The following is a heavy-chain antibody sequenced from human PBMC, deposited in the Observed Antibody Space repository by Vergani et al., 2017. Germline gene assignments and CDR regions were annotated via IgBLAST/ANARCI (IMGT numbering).Heavy chain of an antibody. CDR1: GFTFSSYG. D-gene: IGHD4-11*01. J-gene: IGHJ6*02. V-gene: IGHV3-30*18. CDR3: AKDTAVTTHYYYGMDV. CDR2: ISYDGSNK. Sequence: VQLVESGGGLVQPGGSLRLSCAASGFTFSSYGMHWVRQAPGKGLEWVAVISYDGSNKYYADSVKGRFTISRDNSKNTLYLQMNSLRAEDTAVYYCAKDTAVTTHYYYGMDVWGQGTTVTVSS.